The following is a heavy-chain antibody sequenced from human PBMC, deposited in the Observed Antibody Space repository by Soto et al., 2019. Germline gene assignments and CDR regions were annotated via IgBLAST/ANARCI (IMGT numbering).Heavy chain of an antibody. V-gene: IGHV3-11*06. CDR3: ARIASGPTFDY. CDR1: GFSFSDYY. J-gene: IGHJ4*02. Sequence: GGSLRLSCAASGFSFSDYYMSWIRQAPGKGLEWVSYISSSSSYIYYADSVKGRFTISRDNAKNSLYLQMNSLRAEDTAVYYCARIASGPTFDYWGQGTLVTVSS. CDR2: ISSSSSYI. D-gene: IGHD2-21*01.